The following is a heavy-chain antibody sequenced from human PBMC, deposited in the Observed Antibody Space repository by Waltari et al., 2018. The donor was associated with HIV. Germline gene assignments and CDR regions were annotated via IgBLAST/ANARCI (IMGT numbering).Heavy chain of an antibody. D-gene: IGHD2-2*01. CDR1: GGSISRGDYY. CDR3: ARAGSVFGTSPYGMDV. V-gene: IGHV4-30-4*01. Sequence: QVQLQESGPGLVKPSQTLSLTCPVSGGSISRGDYYWSWIRQPPGKGLEWIGYIYYSGSTYYNPSLKSRVTISVDTSKNQFSLKLSSVSAADTAVYYCARAGSVFGTSPYGMDVWGQGTTVTVSS. J-gene: IGHJ6*02. CDR2: IYYSGST.